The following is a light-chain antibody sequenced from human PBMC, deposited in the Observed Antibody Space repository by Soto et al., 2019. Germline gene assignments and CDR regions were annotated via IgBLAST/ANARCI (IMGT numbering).Light chain of an antibody. CDR2: KAS. CDR1: QSLVYSDGYAY. J-gene: IGKJ1*01. Sequence: DVVMTQSPLSLPVTLGQPASISCRSSQSLVYSDGYAYLNWFQQRPGQSPRRLIYKASNRDSVVPDSYSGHETGSDFTLQIDRVEAEDVGIYYCMKGTHWPPTFGRGTRVEIK. CDR3: MKGTHWPPT. V-gene: IGKV2-30*01.